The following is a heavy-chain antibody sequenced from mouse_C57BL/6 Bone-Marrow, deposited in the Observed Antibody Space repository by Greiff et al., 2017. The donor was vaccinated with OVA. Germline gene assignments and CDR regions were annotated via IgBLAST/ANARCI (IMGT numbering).Heavy chain of an antibody. CDR1: GYTFTSYW. V-gene: IGHV1-69*01. CDR2: IDPSDSYT. Sequence: QVQLQQPGAELVMPGASVKLSCKASGYTFTSYWMHWVKQRPGQGLEWIGEIDPSDSYTNYNQKFKGKSTLTVDKSSSTAYMQLSSLTSEESAVYCWAKDDYDDGTWFAYWGQGTLVTVSA. J-gene: IGHJ3*01. CDR3: AKDDYDDGTWFAY. D-gene: IGHD2-4*01.